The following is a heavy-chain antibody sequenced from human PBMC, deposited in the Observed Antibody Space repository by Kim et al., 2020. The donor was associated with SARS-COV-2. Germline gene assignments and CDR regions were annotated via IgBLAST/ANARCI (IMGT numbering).Heavy chain of an antibody. CDR3: ARGGAPGRKSHYYGMDV. CDR1: GGSISSYY. Sequence: SETLSLTCTVSGGSISSYYWSWIRQPPGKGLEWIGYIYYSGSTNYNPSLKSRVTISVDTSKNQFSLKLSSVTAADTAVYYCARGGAPGRKSHYYGMDVWGQGTTVTVSS. J-gene: IGHJ6*02. CDR2: IYYSGST. D-gene: IGHD1-26*01. V-gene: IGHV4-59*01.